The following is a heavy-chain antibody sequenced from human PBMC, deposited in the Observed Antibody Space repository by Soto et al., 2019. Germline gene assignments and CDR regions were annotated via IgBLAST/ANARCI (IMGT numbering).Heavy chain of an antibody. CDR1: GFTFSSYG. D-gene: IGHD1-20*01. J-gene: IGHJ4*02. CDR2: ISYDGSNK. V-gene: IGHV3-30*18. CDR3: AKPSRGGYNWNYFDY. Sequence: GGSLRLSCAASGFTFSSYGMHWVRQAPGKGLEWVAVISYDGSNKYYADSVKGRFTISRDNSKNTLYLQMNSLRAEDTAVYYCAKPSRGGYNWNYFDYWGQGPLVTVSS.